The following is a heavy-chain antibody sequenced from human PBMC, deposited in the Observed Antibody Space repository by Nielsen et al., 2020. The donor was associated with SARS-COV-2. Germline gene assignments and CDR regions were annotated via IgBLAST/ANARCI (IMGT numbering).Heavy chain of an antibody. J-gene: IGHJ4*02. V-gene: IGHV3-74*01. CDR1: AFTFSTYW. CDR2: INSDGSST. CDR3: ARGGGSYDDY. Sequence: GGSLRLSCAASAFTFSTYWMHWVRQAPGKGLVWVSRINSDGSSTSYADSVKGRFTISRDNAKNSLYLQMNSLRAEDTAVYYCARGGGSYDDYWGQGTLVTVSS. D-gene: IGHD1-26*01.